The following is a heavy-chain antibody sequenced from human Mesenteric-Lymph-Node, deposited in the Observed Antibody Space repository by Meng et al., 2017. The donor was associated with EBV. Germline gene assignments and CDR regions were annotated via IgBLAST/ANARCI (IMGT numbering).Heavy chain of an antibody. CDR3: AREAVTRDFDS. Sequence: QVVLLQSGAEVKKPGSSVKVSCKASGGPLSSHPISWVRQAPGQGLEWMGGITPVFTKANYAQKFQGRVTITADRSTSTVYMELSALISDDTAVYYCAREAVTRDFDSWGQGTLVTVSS. J-gene: IGHJ4*02. V-gene: IGHV1-69*06. CDR1: GGPLSSHP. CDR2: ITPVFTKA. D-gene: IGHD4-11*01.